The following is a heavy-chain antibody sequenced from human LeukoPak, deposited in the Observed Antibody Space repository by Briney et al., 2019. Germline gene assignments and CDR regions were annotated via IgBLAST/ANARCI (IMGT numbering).Heavy chain of an antibody. CDR3: ARGLFWFGDLKTHWFDP. D-gene: IGHD3-10*01. Sequence: GASVKVSCKASGYTFTSYDINWVRQATGQGLEWMGWVNPKTGNTGYAQNFQGRVTMTRDTSISTAYMELSSLRSEDTAVSYCARGLFWFGDLKTHWFDPWGQGTLVTVSS. V-gene: IGHV1-8*01. J-gene: IGHJ5*02. CDR2: VNPKTGNT. CDR1: GYTFTSYD.